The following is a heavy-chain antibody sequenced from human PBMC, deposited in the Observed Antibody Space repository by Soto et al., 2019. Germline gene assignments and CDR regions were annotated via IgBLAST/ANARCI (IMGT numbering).Heavy chain of an antibody. CDR1: GGTFISYA. CDR3: ARDVPMFGGVINYYYGMDV. V-gene: IGHV1-69*13. CDR2: IIPIFCTA. Sequence: SPVKVSFKASGGTFISYAISWVRQAPGQGLEWMGGIIPIFCTANYAQKFQGRVTITADESTSTAYMELSSLRSEDTAVYYCARDVPMFGGVINYYYGMDVWGQGTTVTVSS. D-gene: IGHD3-3*01. J-gene: IGHJ6*02.